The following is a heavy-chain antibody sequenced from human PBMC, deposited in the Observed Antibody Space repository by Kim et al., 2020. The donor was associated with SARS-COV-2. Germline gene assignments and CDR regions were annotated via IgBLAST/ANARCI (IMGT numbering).Heavy chain of an antibody. CDR2: IYYSGST. D-gene: IGHD3-10*01. CDR3: ARDRGISPWFDP. Sequence: SETLSLTCTVSGGSISSYYWSWIRQPPGKGLEWIGYIYYSGSTNYNPSLKSRVTISVDTSKNQFSLKLSSVTAADTAVYYCARDRGISPWFDPWGQGTLV. J-gene: IGHJ5*02. CDR1: GGSISSYY. V-gene: IGHV4-59*13.